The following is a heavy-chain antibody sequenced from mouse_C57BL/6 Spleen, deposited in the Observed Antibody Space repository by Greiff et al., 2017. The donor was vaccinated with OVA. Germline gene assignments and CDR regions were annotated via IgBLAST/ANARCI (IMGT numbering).Heavy chain of an antibody. CDR1: GFTFSDYG. CDR3: ARRGTTVVDYYAMDY. CDR2: ISSGSSTI. D-gene: IGHD1-1*01. Sequence: EVQLVESGGGLVKPGGSLKLSCAASGFTFSDYGMHWVRQAPEKGLESVAYISSGSSTIYYADTVKGRFTLSRDNAKNTLFLQMTSLRSEDTAMYYCARRGTTVVDYYAMDYWGQGTSVTVSS. V-gene: IGHV5-17*01. J-gene: IGHJ4*01.